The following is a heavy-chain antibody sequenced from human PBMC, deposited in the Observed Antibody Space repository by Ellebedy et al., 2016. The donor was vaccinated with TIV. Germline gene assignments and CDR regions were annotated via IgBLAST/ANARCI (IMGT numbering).Heavy chain of an antibody. V-gene: IGHV1-2*02. CDR3: VRDLTHPVTGDY. Sequence: AASVKVSCKTSGYSFTAYYIHWVRQAPGQGPEWVGWINSDNGVTVYEQKLPGRVTITGDTSISTVYMEVSSLRSDDTASYYSVRDLTHPVTGDYWGQGPLVFVSS. D-gene: IGHD4-11*01. J-gene: IGHJ4*02. CDR2: INSDNGVT. CDR1: GYSFTAYY.